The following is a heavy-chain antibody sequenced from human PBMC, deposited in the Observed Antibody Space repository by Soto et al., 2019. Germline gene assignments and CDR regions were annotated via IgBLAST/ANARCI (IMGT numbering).Heavy chain of an antibody. Sequence: QVQLQQWGAGLLKPSETLSLTCAVYGGSFSGYYWSWIHQPPGKGLEWTGEINHSGSTNYNPSLKSRVTISVDTSKNQFSLKLSSVTAADTAVYYCARYLPGYSCGWADWFDPWGQGTLVTVSS. V-gene: IGHV4-34*01. CDR2: INHSGST. CDR3: ARYLPGYSCGWADWFDP. D-gene: IGHD6-19*01. CDR1: GGSFSGYY. J-gene: IGHJ5*02.